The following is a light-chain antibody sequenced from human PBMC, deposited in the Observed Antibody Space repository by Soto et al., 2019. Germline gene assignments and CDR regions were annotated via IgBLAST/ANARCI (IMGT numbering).Light chain of an antibody. V-gene: IGKV3-20*01. CDR2: GAS. CDR1: QSVDIS. J-gene: IGKJ1*01. CDR3: QQYGSSPTT. Sequence: EIVLTQSPATLSVSPGERVILSCRASQSVDISLAWYQQKPGQAPRLLFFGASIRATGIPDRFSGSGSGTDFTLTISRLEPEDFAVYHCQQYGSSPTTFGQGTKVDIK.